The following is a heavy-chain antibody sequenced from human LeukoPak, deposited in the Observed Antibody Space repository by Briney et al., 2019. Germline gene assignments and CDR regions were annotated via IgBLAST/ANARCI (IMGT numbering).Heavy chain of an antibody. J-gene: IGHJ5*02. Sequence: PGGSLRLSCAASGFTFSSYAMSWVRQAPGKGLEWVAFIRYDGSNKYYADSVKGRFTISRDNSKNTLYLQMNSLRAEDTAVYYCAKSSKPLYNWFDPWGQGTLVTVSS. V-gene: IGHV3-30*02. D-gene: IGHD3-3*02. CDR3: AKSSKPLYNWFDP. CDR2: IRYDGSNK. CDR1: GFTFSSYA.